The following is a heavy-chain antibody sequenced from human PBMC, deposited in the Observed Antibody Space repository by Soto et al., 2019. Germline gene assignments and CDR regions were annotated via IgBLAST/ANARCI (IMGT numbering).Heavy chain of an antibody. D-gene: IGHD3-10*01. CDR2: IHYSGNT. Sequence: PSETLSLTCTVSSGSVSDYYWSWIRQPPGKGLEWIGYIHYSGNTNYNPSLKSRVTISTATSESQFSLNLSSVTAADTAVYYCARETYYSGWFDSWGRGILVTVSS. V-gene: IGHV4-59*02. CDR3: ARETYYSGWFDS. J-gene: IGHJ5*01. CDR1: SGSVSDYY.